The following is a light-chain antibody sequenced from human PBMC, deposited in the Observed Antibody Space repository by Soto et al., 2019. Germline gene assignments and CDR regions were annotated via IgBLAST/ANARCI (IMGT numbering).Light chain of an antibody. J-gene: IGKJ1*01. CDR2: GAS. CDR1: QSVSSSY. V-gene: IGKV3-20*01. Sequence: EIVLTQSPGTLSLSPGERATISCRASQSVSSSYLAWYQQKPGQAPRLLIYGASSRATGSPDRFSGSGSGTDFTLTISRLEPEDFAVYYCQQYGSSPVTFGQGTKVDIK. CDR3: QQYGSSPVT.